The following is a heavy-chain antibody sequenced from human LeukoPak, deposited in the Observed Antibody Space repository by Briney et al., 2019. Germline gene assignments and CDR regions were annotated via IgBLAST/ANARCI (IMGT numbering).Heavy chain of an antibody. D-gene: IGHD3-10*01. CDR3: AKDMDLLAFDI. V-gene: IGHV1-2*02. J-gene: IGHJ3*02. CDR2: INPNSGGI. Sequence: ASVKVSCKASGYTFTGYYMHWVRQALGQGLEWMGWINPNSGGINYAQKFQGRVTMTRDTSISTAYMELSRLRSDDTAVYYCAKDMDLLAFDIWGQGTMVTVSS. CDR1: GYTFTGYY.